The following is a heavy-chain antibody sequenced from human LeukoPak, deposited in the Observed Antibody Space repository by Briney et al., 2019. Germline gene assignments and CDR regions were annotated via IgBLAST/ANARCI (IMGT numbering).Heavy chain of an antibody. V-gene: IGHV3-7*03. CDR1: GFTSSSYW. J-gene: IGHJ4*02. CDR2: IKQDGSEK. CDR3: ARGRYSSTTYYFDC. Sequence: PGGSLRLSCAASGFTSSSYWMSWVRQAPGKGLEWVANIKQDGSEKYYVDSVKGRFTISRDNAKSSLYLQMNSLRAGDTAMYFCARGRYSSTTYYFDCWGQGALVTVSS. D-gene: IGHD6-19*01.